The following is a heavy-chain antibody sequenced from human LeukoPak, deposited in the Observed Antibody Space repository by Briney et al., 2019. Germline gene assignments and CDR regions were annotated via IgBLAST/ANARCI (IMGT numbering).Heavy chain of an antibody. J-gene: IGHJ5*02. V-gene: IGHV1-2*02. D-gene: IGHD6-13*01. CDR3: ARVREAAAGPNWFGP. CDR1: GYTFTGYY. CDR2: INPNSGGT. Sequence: ASVKVSCKASGYTFTGYYMHWVRQAPGQGLEWMGWINPNSGGTNYAQKFQGRVTMTRDTSISTAYMELSRLRSDDTAVYYCARVREAAAGPNWFGPWGQGTLVTVSS.